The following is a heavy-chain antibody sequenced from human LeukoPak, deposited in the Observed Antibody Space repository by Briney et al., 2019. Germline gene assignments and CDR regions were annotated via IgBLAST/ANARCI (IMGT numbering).Heavy chain of an antibody. CDR2: IIPIFGTP. Sequence: AASVKVSCKASGGTFSSCGISWVRQAPGQGLEWMGGIIPIFGTPNYAQKFQGRVTITADESTSTAYMELSSLRSEDTAVYYCARGSGTITMVRGVFYGMDVWGQGTTVTVSS. J-gene: IGHJ6*02. CDR1: GGTFSSCG. CDR3: ARGSGTITMVRGVFYGMDV. V-gene: IGHV1-69*01. D-gene: IGHD3-10*01.